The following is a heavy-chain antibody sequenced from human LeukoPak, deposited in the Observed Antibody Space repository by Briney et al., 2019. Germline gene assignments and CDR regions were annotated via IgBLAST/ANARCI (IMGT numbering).Heavy chain of an antibody. J-gene: IGHJ4*02. V-gene: IGHV4-59*02. D-gene: IGHD7-27*01. CDR2: IYYTGT. CDR1: GGSVTDYY. CDR3: ASRKLGNDY. Sequence: SETLSLTCTVSGGSVTDYYWSWIRQSPGKGLEWIGYIYYTGTSYNPSLKSRVPISADTSKNHFSLKLLSVTAADTAVYYCASRKLGNDYWGQGTLVTVSS.